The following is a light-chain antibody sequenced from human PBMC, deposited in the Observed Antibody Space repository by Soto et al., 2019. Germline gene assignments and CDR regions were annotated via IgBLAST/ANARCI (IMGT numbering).Light chain of an antibody. CDR3: SSYTSSSPYV. J-gene: IGLJ1*01. Sequence: QSVLTQPASVSGSPGQSITMSCTGTSSDVGYYNYVSWYQLHPGKAPKLMIYDVSNRPSGISNRFSGSKSGNAASLTISGLQAEDEADYYCSSYTSSSPYVFGTGTKVTVL. CDR1: SSDVGYYNY. V-gene: IGLV2-14*01. CDR2: DVS.